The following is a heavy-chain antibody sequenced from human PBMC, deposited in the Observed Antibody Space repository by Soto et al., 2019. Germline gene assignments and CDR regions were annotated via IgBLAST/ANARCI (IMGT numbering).Heavy chain of an antibody. D-gene: IGHD3-3*01. Sequence: GGSLRLSCAASGFTFSSYAMSWVRQAPGKGLEWVSAISGSGGSTYYADSVKGRFTISRDNSKNTLYLQMNSLRAEDTAVYYCAKEQSQINKAKRRPIAEPWNGPPNYWGQGTLVTVSS. CDR1: GFTFSSYA. V-gene: IGHV3-23*01. CDR3: AKEQSQINKAKRRPIAEPWNGPPNY. J-gene: IGHJ4*02. CDR2: ISGSGGST.